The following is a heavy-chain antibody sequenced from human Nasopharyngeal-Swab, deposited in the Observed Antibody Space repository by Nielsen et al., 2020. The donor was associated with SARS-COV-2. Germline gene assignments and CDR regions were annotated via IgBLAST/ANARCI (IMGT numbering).Heavy chain of an antibody. D-gene: IGHD6-25*01. Sequence: GESLKISCAASGFTFSSYSMNWVRQAPGKGLEWVSSISSSSSYIYYADSVKGRFTISRDNAKNSLYLQMNSLRAEDTAVYYCARDRGPDDAFDIWGQGTMVTVSS. V-gene: IGHV3-21*01. J-gene: IGHJ3*02. CDR1: GFTFSSYS. CDR3: ARDRGPDDAFDI. CDR2: ISSSSSYI.